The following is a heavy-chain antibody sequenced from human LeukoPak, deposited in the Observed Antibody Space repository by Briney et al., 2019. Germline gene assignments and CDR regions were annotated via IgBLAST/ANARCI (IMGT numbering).Heavy chain of an antibody. V-gene: IGHV3-23*01. CDR3: ARRGPYDSTGRYAMDV. J-gene: IGHJ6*02. Sequence: GGSLRLSCAASGFTFSGYAMSWVRQAPGKGLECVSAISGGAFSTYYADSVKGRFTISRDNAKNTLYLQMNSLRAEDTAVYYCARRGPYDSTGRYAMDVWGQGTAVNVSS. CDR1: GFTFSGYA. CDR2: ISGGAFST. D-gene: IGHD3-22*01.